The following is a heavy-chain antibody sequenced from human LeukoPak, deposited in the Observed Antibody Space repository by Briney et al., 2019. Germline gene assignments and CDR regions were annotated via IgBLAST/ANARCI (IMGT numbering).Heavy chain of an antibody. CDR3: ARDQGLGYYFDY. Sequence: GVSLRLYCAASGFTFSSYGMHWVRPAPGKGLEWVAFIRYDGSNKYYADSVKGRFTISRDNSKSTLYLQMNSLRAEDTAVYYCARDQGLGYYFDYWGQGTLVTVSS. V-gene: IGHV3-30*02. J-gene: IGHJ4*02. CDR1: GFTFSSYG. CDR2: IRYDGSNK.